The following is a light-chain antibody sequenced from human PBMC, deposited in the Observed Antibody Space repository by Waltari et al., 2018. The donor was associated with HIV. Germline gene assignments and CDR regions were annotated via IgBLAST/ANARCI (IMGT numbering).Light chain of an antibody. V-gene: IGLV2-8*01. CDR3: SSYAGINTLI. Sequence: QSALTQPPSASGSPGHSVTISCAGTSSDVGAYNYVSWYQQHPGKAPKLIIYEVTKRPSGFPDRFSGSKSGSAASLTVSGLQTEDEAVYYCSSYAGINTLIFGGGT. J-gene: IGLJ2*01. CDR2: EVT. CDR1: SSDVGAYNY.